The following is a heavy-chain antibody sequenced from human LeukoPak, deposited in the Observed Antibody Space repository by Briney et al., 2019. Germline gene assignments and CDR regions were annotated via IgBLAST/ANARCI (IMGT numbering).Heavy chain of an antibody. CDR2: IYYSGST. V-gene: IGHV4-59*01. D-gene: IGHD2-15*01. Sequence: ASETLSLTCTVSGGSISSYYWSWIRQPPGKGLEWIGYIYYSGSTNYNPSLKSRVTISVDTSKNQFSLKLSSVTAADTAVYYCARGRRASAASYDYWGQGTLVTVSS. CDR3: ARGRRASAASYDY. CDR1: GGSISSYY. J-gene: IGHJ4*02.